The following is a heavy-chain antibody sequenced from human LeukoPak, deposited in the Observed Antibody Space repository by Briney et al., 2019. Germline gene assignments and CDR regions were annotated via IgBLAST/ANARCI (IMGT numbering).Heavy chain of an antibody. CDR3: ARGGRIAAADY. CDR1: GGSISSSSYY. CDR2: VYYSGST. J-gene: IGHJ4*02. D-gene: IGHD6-13*01. Sequence: SETLSLTCTVSGGSISSSSYYWGWIRQPPGKGLEWIGSVYYSGSTYYNPSLKSRVTISVDTSKNQFSLKLSSVTAADTAVYYCARGGRIAAADYWGQGTLVTVSS. V-gene: IGHV4-39*07.